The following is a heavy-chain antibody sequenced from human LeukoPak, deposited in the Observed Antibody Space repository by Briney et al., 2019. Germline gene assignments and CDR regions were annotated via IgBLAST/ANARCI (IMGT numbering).Heavy chain of an antibody. CDR3: AKSRSAMVRGVIEY. Sequence: RGSLRLSCAASGFTFSNQAMSWVRQAPGKGPELVSVIRPSGSSYNADPVKARFTISRDNSKHTVYLQMDSQRAEATPTYYCAKSRSAMVRGVIEYWGQGTLVAVSS. CDR1: GFTFSNQA. J-gene: IGHJ4*02. V-gene: IGHV3-23*01. CDR2: IRPSGSS. D-gene: IGHD3-10*01.